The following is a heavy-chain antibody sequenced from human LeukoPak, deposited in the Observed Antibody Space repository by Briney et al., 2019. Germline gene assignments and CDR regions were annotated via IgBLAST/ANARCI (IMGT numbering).Heavy chain of an antibody. CDR1: GFTFSSYA. CDR3: ARPKTGYSGYDCLDY. V-gene: IGHV3-30-3*01. CDR2: ISYDGSNK. Sequence: GRSLRLSCAASGFTFSSYAMHWVRQAPGKGLEWVAVISYDGSNKYYADSVKGRFTISRDNSKNTLYLQMNSLRAEDTAVYYCARPKTGYSGYDCLDYWGQGTLVTVSS. D-gene: IGHD5-12*01. J-gene: IGHJ4*02.